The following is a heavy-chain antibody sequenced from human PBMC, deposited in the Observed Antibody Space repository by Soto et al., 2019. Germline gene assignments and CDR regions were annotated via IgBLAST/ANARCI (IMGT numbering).Heavy chain of an antibody. J-gene: IGHJ4*02. Sequence: QVQLQQWGAGLLKPSETLSLTCAVYGGSFSGYYWSWIRQPPGKGLEWIGEINHSGSTNYNPSLKSRVTISVDTSKNQFSLKLSSVTAADTAVYYCARSVVTVRPSYWGQGTLVTVSS. V-gene: IGHV4-34*01. CDR3: ARSVVTVRPSY. D-gene: IGHD2-21*02. CDR1: GGSFSGYY. CDR2: INHSGST.